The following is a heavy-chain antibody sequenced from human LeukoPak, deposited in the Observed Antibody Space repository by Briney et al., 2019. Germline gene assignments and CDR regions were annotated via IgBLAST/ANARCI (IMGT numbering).Heavy chain of an antibody. J-gene: IGHJ5*02. CDR3: ARRLLQEWFGEYINWFDP. CDR2: IYYSGST. CDR1: GGSIGSSSYY. D-gene: IGHD3-10*01. V-gene: IGHV4-39*01. Sequence: SETLSLTCTVSGGSIGSSSYYWGWIRQPPGKGLEWIGSIYYSGSTYYNPSLKSRVTISVDTSKNQFSLKLSSVTAADTAVYYCARRLLQEWFGEYINWFDPWGQGTLVTVSS.